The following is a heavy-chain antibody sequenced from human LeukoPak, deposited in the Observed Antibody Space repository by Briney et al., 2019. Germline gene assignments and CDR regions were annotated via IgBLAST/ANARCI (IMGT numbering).Heavy chain of an antibody. CDR1: GYTFTSYA. CDR2: INAGNGNT. CDR3: ARDGGELLPGDAFDI. J-gene: IGHJ3*02. V-gene: IGHV1-3*01. D-gene: IGHD1-26*01. Sequence: ASVKVSCKASGYTFTSYAMHWVRQAPGQRLEWMGWINAGNGNTKYSQKFQGRVTMTRDTSISTAYMELSRLRSDDTAVYYCARDGGELLPGDAFDIWGQGTMVTVSS.